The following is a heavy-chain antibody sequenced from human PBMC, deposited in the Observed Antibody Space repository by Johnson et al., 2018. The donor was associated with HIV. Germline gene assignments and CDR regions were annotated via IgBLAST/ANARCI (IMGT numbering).Heavy chain of an antibody. Sequence: QVQLVESGGGLVQPGGSLRLSCAASGFTFSSYGMHWVRQAPGKGLEWVVFIRYDGSNKYYADSVKGRFTISRDNSKNTLYLQMNSLRPEDTAVYYWAKDGQRGRAMVVARLGAFDIWGQGTMVTVSS. CDR1: GFTFSSYG. CDR3: AKDGQRGRAMVVARLGAFDI. CDR2: IRYDGSNK. D-gene: IGHD3-22*01. V-gene: IGHV3-30*02. J-gene: IGHJ3*02.